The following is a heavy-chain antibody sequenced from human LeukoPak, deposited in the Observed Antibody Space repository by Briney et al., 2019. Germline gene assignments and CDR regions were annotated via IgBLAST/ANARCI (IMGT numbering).Heavy chain of an antibody. CDR3: AKFQYYYGSGSYFPLGY. Sequence: GGSLRLSCAASGFTFSSYAMHWVRQAPGKGLEWVAFIRYDGSNKYYADSVKGRFTISRDNSKNTLYLQMNSLRAEDTAVYYCAKFQYYYGSGSYFPLGYWGQGTLVTVSS. CDR1: GFTFSSYA. CDR2: IRYDGSNK. D-gene: IGHD3-10*01. J-gene: IGHJ4*02. V-gene: IGHV3-30*02.